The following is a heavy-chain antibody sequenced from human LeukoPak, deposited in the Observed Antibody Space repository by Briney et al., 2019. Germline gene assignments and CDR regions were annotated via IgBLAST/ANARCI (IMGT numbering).Heavy chain of an antibody. CDR3: SRATCSWRPFDY. J-gene: IGHJ4*02. CDR2: IYYSGST. CDR1: GGSISSYY. D-gene: IGHD6-13*01. Sequence: SETLSLTCTVSGGSISSYYWSWIRQPPGKGLERIGYIYYSGSTNYSPSLKSRVTISLDTSKNQFSLKLTSVTAADTAVYYCSRATCSWRPFDYWGQGTLVTVSS. V-gene: IGHV4-59*01.